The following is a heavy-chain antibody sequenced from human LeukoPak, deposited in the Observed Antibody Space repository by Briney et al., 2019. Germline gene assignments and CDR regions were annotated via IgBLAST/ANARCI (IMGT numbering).Heavy chain of an antibody. J-gene: IGHJ4*02. CDR3: AIDGLIIVATIETIHFDY. CDR2: ISSSSSSYI. V-gene: IGHV3-21*01. Sequence: NTGGSLRLSCAASGFTFSSYSMNWVRQAPGKGLEWVSSISSSSSSYIYYADSVKGRFTISRDNAKNSLYLQMNSLRAEDTAVYYCAIDGLIIVATIETIHFDYWGQGTLFTVSS. CDR1: GFTFSSYS. D-gene: IGHD5-12*01.